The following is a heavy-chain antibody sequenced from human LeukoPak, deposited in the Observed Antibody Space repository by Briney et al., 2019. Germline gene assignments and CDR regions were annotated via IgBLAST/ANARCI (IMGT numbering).Heavy chain of an antibody. J-gene: IGHJ4*02. V-gene: IGHV3-7*01. CDR1: GFTFSSYW. CDR2: IKQDGSEK. D-gene: IGHD3-22*01. CDR3: ARETTVTSGYYPRTDLDY. Sequence: PGGSLRLSCAASGFTFSSYWMSWVRQAPGKGLEWVANIKQDGSEKYYVDSVKGRFTISRDNTKNSLYLQTNSLRAEDMALYYCARETTVTSGYYPRTDLDYWGQGTLVTVSS.